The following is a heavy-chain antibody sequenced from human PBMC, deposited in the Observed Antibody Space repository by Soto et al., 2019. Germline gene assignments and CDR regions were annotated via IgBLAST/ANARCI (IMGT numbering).Heavy chain of an antibody. Sequence: SETLSLTCTVSGGSISSYYWSWIRQPPGKGLDWIGYIYYSGSTNYSPSLKSRVTISVDTSKNQFSLKLSSVTAADTAVYYCARHDTYYHILSFDYWGQGTLVTVSS. D-gene: IGHD3-9*01. CDR2: IYYSGST. J-gene: IGHJ4*02. V-gene: IGHV4-59*08. CDR1: GGSISSYY. CDR3: ARHDTYYHILSFDY.